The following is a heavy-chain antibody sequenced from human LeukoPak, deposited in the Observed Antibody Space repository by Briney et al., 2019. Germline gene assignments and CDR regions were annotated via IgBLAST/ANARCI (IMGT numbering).Heavy chain of an antibody. CDR2: IIPIFGTA. V-gene: IGHV1-69*13. CDR3: AHHGRGYSYGYSPGLFDY. CDR1: GYTLTELS. J-gene: IGHJ4*02. D-gene: IGHD5-18*01. Sequence: PSASVKVSCKVSGYTLTELSMHWVRQAPGKGLEWMGGIIPIFGTANYAQKFQGRVTITADESTSTAYMELSSLRSEDTAVYYCAHHGRGYSYGYSPGLFDYWGQGTLVTVSS.